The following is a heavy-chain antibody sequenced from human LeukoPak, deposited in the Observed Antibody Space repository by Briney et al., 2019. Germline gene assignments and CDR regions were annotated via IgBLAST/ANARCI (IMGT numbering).Heavy chain of an antibody. CDR3: ARGDGYKTLRLGY. J-gene: IGHJ4*02. D-gene: IGHD5-24*01. V-gene: IGHV4-34*01. CDR2: IDHSEST. CDR1: GGSFSGYY. Sequence: PSETLSLTCAVYGGSFSGYYWSWIRQPPGKGLEWIGEIDHSESTNYNPSLKSRVTISVDTSKNQFSLKLSSVTAADTAVYYCARGDGYKTLRLGYWGQGTLVTVSS.